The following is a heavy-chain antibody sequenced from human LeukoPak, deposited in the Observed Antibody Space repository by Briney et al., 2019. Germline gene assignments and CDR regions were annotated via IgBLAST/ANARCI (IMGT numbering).Heavy chain of an antibody. V-gene: IGHV3-74*01. CDR3: ARQDYGDGDY. J-gene: IGHJ4*02. CDR2: INTDGSST. Sequence: GGSLRLSCAASGFTFSNHWMNWVRQAPGKGLVWVSRINTDGSSTTYADSVKGRFTISRDNSKNTLYLQMNSLRAEDTAVYYCARQDYGDGDYWGQGTLVTVSS. CDR1: GFTFSNHW. D-gene: IGHD4-17*01.